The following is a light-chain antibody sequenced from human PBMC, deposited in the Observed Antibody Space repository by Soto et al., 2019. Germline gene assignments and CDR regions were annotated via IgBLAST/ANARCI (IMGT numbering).Light chain of an antibody. CDR2: GGS. Sequence: EIVMTQSPGTLSVSPGERATLSCRASQSVGRTLAWYQQKPGQAPRLLIYGGSTGATGTPARFSGSGSGTEFTRTINSLQPEDVAVYYCQQYHKWPPLTFGGGTKVEIK. J-gene: IGKJ4*01. V-gene: IGKV3-15*01. CDR3: QQYHKWPPLT. CDR1: QSVGRT.